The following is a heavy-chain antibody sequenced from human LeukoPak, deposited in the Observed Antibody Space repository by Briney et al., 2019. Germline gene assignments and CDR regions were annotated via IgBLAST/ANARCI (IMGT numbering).Heavy chain of an antibody. Sequence: SETLSLTCTVSGDSISSYYWSWIRQPPGKELEWIGFIYYSGSTNYNPSLKSRVTISVDTSKSQFSLKLRPVTAADTAVYYCARAAGDYTNYPYDYWGQGTLVTVSS. J-gene: IGHJ4*02. CDR1: GDSISSYY. CDR3: ARAAGDYTNYPYDY. CDR2: IYYSGST. V-gene: IGHV4-59*01. D-gene: IGHD4-11*01.